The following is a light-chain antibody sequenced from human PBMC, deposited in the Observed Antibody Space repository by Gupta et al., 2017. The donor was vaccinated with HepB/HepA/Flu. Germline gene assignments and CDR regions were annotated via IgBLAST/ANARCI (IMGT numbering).Light chain of an antibody. V-gene: IGKV3-11*01. Sequence: ELVLTQSPATLSLSPGERATLSCRASQSVSSYLAWYQQKPGQAPRLLIYDASNRATGIPARFSGSGSGTXFTLTIXSLEPEDFAVYYCQQRSNWPKTFGXGTKVEIK. CDR3: QQRSNWPKT. CDR1: QSVSSY. CDR2: DAS. J-gene: IGKJ1*01.